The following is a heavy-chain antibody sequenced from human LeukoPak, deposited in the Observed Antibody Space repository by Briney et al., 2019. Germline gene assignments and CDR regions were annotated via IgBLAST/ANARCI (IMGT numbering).Heavy chain of an antibody. D-gene: IGHD6-13*01. J-gene: IGHJ4*02. V-gene: IGHV5-51*01. CDR1: GYSFSSYW. CDR2: IYPGDSDT. CDR3: ARHGLGSSWYFDY. Sequence: GESLKISCKGSGYSFSSYWIGWVRQMPGKGLEWMRIIYPGDSDTRHSPSFQGQVTISADKSISTAYLQWSSLKASDTAMYYCARHGLGSSWYFDYWGQGALVTVSS.